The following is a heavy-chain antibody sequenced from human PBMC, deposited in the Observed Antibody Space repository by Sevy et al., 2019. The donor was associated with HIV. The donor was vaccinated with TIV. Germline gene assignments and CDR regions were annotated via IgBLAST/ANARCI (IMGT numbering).Heavy chain of an antibody. CDR1: GGSISTYY. CDR3: ARQGTRGSYPI. V-gene: IGHV4-59*08. CDR2: ISYTGTT. Sequence: SETLSLTCTVSGGSISTYYWSWIRQPSGKGLEWIGEISYTGTTNYNPSLQSRVTLSVDTSRNQFSLTLSSVTAADTAFYYCARQGTRGSYPIWGQGTLVTVSS. J-gene: IGHJ4*02. D-gene: IGHD1-26*01.